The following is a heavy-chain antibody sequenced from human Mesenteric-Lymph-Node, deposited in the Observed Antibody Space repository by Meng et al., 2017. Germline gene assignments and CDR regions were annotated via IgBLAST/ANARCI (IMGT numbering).Heavy chain of an antibody. CDR1: VVSISSNIR. J-gene: IGHJ4*02. CDR3: ARGKQDAWELLAY. D-gene: IGHD1-26*01. V-gene: IGHV4-4*02. Sequence: VARQESGPGLVKPSGPLSSTCGGSVVSISSNIRWTWVRQPPGKGLEWIGDIDDSGSTNYNPSLNSRISISLDKSKNHFSLKVNSVTAADTAVYYCARGKQDAWELLAYWGQGALVTVSS. CDR2: IDDSGST.